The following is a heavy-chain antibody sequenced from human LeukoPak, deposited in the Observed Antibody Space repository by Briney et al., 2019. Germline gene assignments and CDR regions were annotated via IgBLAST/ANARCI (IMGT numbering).Heavy chain of an antibody. CDR1: GGSIHSYY. J-gene: IGHJ4*02. D-gene: IGHD1-7*01. CDR3: ARDRGNWNYPLDY. Sequence: KPSENPSLTCTGSGGSIHSYYRSWIRPPARKGLEWIGRIYTSGSTNYNPSLKSRVTMSVDTSKNQFSLKLSSVTAADTAVYYCARDRGNWNYPLDYWGQGTLVTVSS. CDR2: IYTSGST. V-gene: IGHV4-4*07.